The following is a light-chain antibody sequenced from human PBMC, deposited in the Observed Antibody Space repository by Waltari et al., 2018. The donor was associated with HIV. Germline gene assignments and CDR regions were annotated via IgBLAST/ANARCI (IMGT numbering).Light chain of an antibody. CDR1: SSNIGSNF. J-gene: IGLJ2*01. CDR2: RNS. V-gene: IGLV1-47*01. CDR3: AAWDDSLSGGV. Sequence: QSVLTQPPSTSGTPGQSVTITCSGSSSNIGSNFVSWYQQVPGTAPKLLISRNSQRPSGVPDRSSGSKSGTSASLAISGLRAEDEADYYCAAWDDSLSGGVFGGGTKLTVL.